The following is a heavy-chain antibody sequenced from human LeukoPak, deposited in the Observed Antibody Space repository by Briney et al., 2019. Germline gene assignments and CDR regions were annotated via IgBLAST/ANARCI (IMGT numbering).Heavy chain of an antibody. J-gene: IGHJ4*02. V-gene: IGHV1-2*02. Sequence: GASVKVSCKASGYTFTGYYMHWVRQAPGQGLEWMGWINPNSGGTNYAQKFQGRVTMTRDTSISTAYMELSRLRSDDTAVYYCARERDDCSSTSCYLDYWGQGTLVTVPS. CDR1: GYTFTGYY. CDR2: INPNSGGT. CDR3: ARERDDCSSTSCYLDY. D-gene: IGHD2-2*01.